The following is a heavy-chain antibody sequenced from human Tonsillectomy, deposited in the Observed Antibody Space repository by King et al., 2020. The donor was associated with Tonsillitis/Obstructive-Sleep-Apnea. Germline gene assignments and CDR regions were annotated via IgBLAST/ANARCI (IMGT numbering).Heavy chain of an antibody. Sequence: EVQLVESGGGLVKPGGSLRLSCAASGFTFSSYGMNWVRQAPGKGLEWVSSISGSSGYIYYADSLKGRFTISRDNAKNSLYLQMNSLRAEDTAVYYCARDGELGDYFYYWGQGTLVTVSS. CDR1: GFTFSSYG. V-gene: IGHV3-21*01. CDR2: ISGSSGYI. J-gene: IGHJ4*02. D-gene: IGHD1-26*01. CDR3: ARDGELGDYFYY.